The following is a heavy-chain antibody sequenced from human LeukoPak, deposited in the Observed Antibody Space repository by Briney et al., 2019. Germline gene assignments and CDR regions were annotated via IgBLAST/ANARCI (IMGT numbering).Heavy chain of an antibody. V-gene: IGHV3-48*03. CDR1: GFTFSSYE. CDR2: ISSSGSTI. Sequence: GGSLRLSCVASGFTFSSYEMNWVRQAPGKGLEWVSYISSSGSTIYYADSVKGRFTISRDNAKNSLYLQMNSLRAEDTAVYYCARGPRGYCSSTSCYSFYYYYYGMDVWGQGTTVTVSS. CDR3: ARGPRGYCSSTSCYSFYYYYYGMDV. D-gene: IGHD2-2*01. J-gene: IGHJ6*02.